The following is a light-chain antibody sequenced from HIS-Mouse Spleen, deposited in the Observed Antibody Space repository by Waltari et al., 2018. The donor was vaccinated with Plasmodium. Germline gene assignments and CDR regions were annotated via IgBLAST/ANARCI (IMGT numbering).Light chain of an antibody. Sequence: EIVMTQSPATLSVSSGARATLSCRASQSVSSNLACDQQKPGQAPRLLIYGASTRATGIPARFSGSGSGTEFTLTISSLQSEDFAVYYCQQYNNWSFTFGPGTKVDIK. CDR1: QSVSSN. CDR3: QQYNNWSFT. J-gene: IGKJ3*01. V-gene: IGKV3-15*01. CDR2: GAS.